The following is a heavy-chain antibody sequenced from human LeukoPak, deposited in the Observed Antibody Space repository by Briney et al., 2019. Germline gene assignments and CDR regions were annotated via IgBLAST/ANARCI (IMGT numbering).Heavy chain of an antibody. D-gene: IGHD2-2*01. V-gene: IGHV1-2*02. CDR2: INPNNGGT. J-gene: IGHJ3*01. Sequence: ASLKVSCKASGSTFTGHYMHWVRQAPGQGFEWMGWINPNNGGTKYAQSFQGRFTMTIDTSTSTTYMDLSRLTTDDTAIYYCVYQISHDAFDFWGQGTVVTVSS. CDR1: GSTFTGHY. CDR3: VYQISHDAFDF.